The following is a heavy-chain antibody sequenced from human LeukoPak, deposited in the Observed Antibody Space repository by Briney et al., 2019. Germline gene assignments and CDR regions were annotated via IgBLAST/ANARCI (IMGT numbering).Heavy chain of an antibody. J-gene: IGHJ6*03. V-gene: IGHV3-21*01. Sequence: GGSLRLSCAASGFTFSSYSMNWVRQAPGKGLEWVSSISSSSSYIYYADSVKGRFTISRDNAKNSLYLQMNSLRAEDTAVYYCARDLGSSSAVCYYYYYMDVWGKGTTVTVSS. D-gene: IGHD6-6*01. CDR3: ARDLGSSSAVCYYYYYMDV. CDR2: ISSSSSYI. CDR1: GFTFSSYS.